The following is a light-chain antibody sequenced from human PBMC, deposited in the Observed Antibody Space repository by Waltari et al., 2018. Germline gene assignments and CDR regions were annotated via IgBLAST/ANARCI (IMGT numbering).Light chain of an antibody. V-gene: IGKV1-39*01. CDR3: QQSYSTPLYT. Sequence: DIQVTQPPSSLSAALGDRVTISCRTSQNIKTYLNWYLQKPGKAPKLLIYAASTLLSGVPTRFSGSGSGTDFTLTISSVQVEDVATYFCQQSYSTPLYTTGQGTKIEIK. CDR2: AAS. J-gene: IGKJ2*01. CDR1: QNIKTY.